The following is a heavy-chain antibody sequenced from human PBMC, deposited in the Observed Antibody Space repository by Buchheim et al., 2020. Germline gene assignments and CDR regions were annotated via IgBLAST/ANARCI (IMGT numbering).Heavy chain of an antibody. V-gene: IGHV1-8*01. J-gene: IGHJ4*02. CDR1: GYTFTSYD. D-gene: IGHD3-10*01. CDR3: ARAGANYYDSGTYLYYFDY. CDR2: INPNSGNA. Sequence: QVQLVQSGAEVKKPGASVKVSCKASGYTFTSYDINWVRQASGQGLEWMGWINPNSGNADCAQKFQGRVTKTTDTSTSTADMELRGLRSEDTAVYYCARAGANYYDSGTYLYYFDYWGQGTL.